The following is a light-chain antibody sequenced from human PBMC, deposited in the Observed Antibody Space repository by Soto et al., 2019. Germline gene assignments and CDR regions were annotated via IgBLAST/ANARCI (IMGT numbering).Light chain of an antibody. Sequence: DIQMTQSPSSLSATVGDSVTITCRPRESISFYLNWYQQKPGQAPKVLIYAASTLHRGVPSRFSGVGSGTDFTLTISSLQPEDFATYYCQQNYINPRTFGPGTKVDIK. CDR3: QQNYINPRT. CDR1: ESISFY. J-gene: IGKJ3*01. V-gene: IGKV1-39*01. CDR2: AAS.